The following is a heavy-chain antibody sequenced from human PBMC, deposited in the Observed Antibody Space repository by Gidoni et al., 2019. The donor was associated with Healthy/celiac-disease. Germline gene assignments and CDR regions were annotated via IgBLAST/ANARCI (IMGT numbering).Heavy chain of an antibody. Sequence: EVQLVESGGGLVQPGRSLRLSCAASGFTFDDYAMHWVRQAPGKGLEWVSGISWNSGSIGYADSVKGRVTISRDNAKNSLYLQMNSLRAEDTALYYCAKDGGYSYGFDAFDIWGQGTMVTVSS. CDR3: AKDGGYSYGFDAFDI. CDR1: GFTFDDYA. D-gene: IGHD5-18*01. J-gene: IGHJ3*02. V-gene: IGHV3-9*01. CDR2: ISWNSGSI.